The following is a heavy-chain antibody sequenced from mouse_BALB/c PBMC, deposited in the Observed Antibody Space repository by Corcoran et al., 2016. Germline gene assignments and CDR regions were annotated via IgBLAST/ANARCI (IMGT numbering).Heavy chain of an antibody. CDR2: INTYTGEP. J-gene: IGHJ4*01. CDR1: GYTFTNYG. Sequence: QIQLVQSGPELKKPGETVKISCKATGYTFTNYGMNWVKQAPGKGLKWMGWINTYTGEPTYADDFKGRFAFSLETTASTAYLQINNLKNEDTATYFCAREPYAMDYWGQGTSVTVSS. V-gene: IGHV9-3-1*01. CDR3: AREPYAMDY.